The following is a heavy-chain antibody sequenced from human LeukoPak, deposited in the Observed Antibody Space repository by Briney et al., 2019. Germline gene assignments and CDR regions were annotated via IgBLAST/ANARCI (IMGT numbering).Heavy chain of an antibody. CDR1: GGSVSSYY. Sequence: SETLSLTCSVSGGSVSSYYWSWIRQPPGKGLEWIGYIYHSGSTYYNPSLKSRVTISVDRSKNQFSLKLSSVTAADTAVYYCASLVVAATTVLENWGQGTLVTVSS. J-gene: IGHJ4*02. D-gene: IGHD2-15*01. V-gene: IGHV4-59*02. CDR3: ASLVVAATTVLEN. CDR2: IYHSGST.